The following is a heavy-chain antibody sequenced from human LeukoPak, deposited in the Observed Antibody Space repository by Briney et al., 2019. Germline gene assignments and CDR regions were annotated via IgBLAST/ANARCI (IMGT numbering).Heavy chain of an antibody. D-gene: IGHD2-8*01. J-gene: IGHJ4*02. CDR1: GFTFSNAW. CDR3: TTDASPYYTNGKCYSGGNFDY. CDR2: IRTKTADGTT. V-gene: IGHV3-15*01. Sequence: MSGGSLRLSCAASGFTFSNAWMSWVRQAPGKGLEWVGRIRTKTADGTTDYAAPVKGRFTISRDDSQNTLYLQMNSLQTEDTAVYYCTTDASPYYTNGKCYSGGNFDYWGQGTLVTVSS.